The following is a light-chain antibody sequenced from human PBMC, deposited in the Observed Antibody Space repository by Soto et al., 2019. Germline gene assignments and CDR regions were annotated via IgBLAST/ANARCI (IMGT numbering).Light chain of an antibody. CDR3: SSYAGSTSM. V-gene: IGLV2-8*01. J-gene: IGLJ3*02. CDR1: SSDVGGHNY. Sequence: QSALTQPPSASGSPGQSVTISCTGTSSDVGGHNYVSWYQQHPGKAPQLMIYEVSKRPSGVPDRFSGSKSGNTASLTVSGLQAEDEADYYCSSYAGSTSMFGGGTKLTVL. CDR2: EVS.